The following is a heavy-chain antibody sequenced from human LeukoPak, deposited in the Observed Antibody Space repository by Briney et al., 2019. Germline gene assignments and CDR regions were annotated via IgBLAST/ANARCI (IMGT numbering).Heavy chain of an antibody. D-gene: IGHD2-15*01. CDR2: IYYSGST. CDR1: GGSISSYY. Sequence: SETLSLTCTVSGGSISSYYWSWIRQPPGKGLEWIGYIYYSGSTNYNPSLKSRVTISVDTSKNQFSLKLSSVTAADTAVYYCARGRFVVVAAKRNWFDPWGQGTLVTVSS. CDR3: ARGRFVVVAAKRNWFDP. V-gene: IGHV4-59*12. J-gene: IGHJ5*02.